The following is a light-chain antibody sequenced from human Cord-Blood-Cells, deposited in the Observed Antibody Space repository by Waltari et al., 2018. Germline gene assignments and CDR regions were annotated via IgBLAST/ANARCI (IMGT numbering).Light chain of an antibody. Sequence: QSALTQPRSVSGSPGQSVTISCTGTSSDVGGYNYVSWYQQHPGKAPKLMIYAVSKRPSGVLDRFSGSKSGDTASLTISGLQAEDEADYYCCSYAGSYTWVFGGGTKLTVL. CDR1: SSDVGGYNY. CDR2: AVS. V-gene: IGLV2-11*01. CDR3: CSYAGSYTWV. J-gene: IGLJ3*02.